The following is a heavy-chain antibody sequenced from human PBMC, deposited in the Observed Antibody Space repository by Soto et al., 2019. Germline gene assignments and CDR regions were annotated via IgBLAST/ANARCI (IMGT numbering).Heavy chain of an antibody. J-gene: IGHJ6*02. CDR1: GYTFTSYG. Sequence: QVQLVQSGAEVKKPGASVKVSCKASGYTFTSYGISWVRQAPGQGLEWMGWISAYNGNTNYAQKLQGRVTMTTXXSXSXXYMELRSLRSDDTAVYYCARDIVVVPAGYYYGMDVWGQGTTVTVSS. D-gene: IGHD2-2*01. CDR2: ISAYNGNT. CDR3: ARDIVVVPAGYYYGMDV. V-gene: IGHV1-18*01.